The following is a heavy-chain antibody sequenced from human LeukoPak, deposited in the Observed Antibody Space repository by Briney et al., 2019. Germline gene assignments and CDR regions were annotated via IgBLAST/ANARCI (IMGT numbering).Heavy chain of an antibody. V-gene: IGHV3-66*01. D-gene: IGHD6-25*01. CDR1: GYTVSYNY. CDR3: ASLRPTSRQYFDY. J-gene: IGHJ4*02. CDR2: IYSGGST. Sequence: GGSLRISCAASGYTVSYNYMSWVRQAPGKGLKWVSIIYSGGSTYYADSVRGRFTISRDNSKNTLYLQMNSLRAEDTAVYYCASLRPTSRQYFDYWGQGTLVTVSS.